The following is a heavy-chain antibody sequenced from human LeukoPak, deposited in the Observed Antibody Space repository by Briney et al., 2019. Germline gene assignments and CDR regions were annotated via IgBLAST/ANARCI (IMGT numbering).Heavy chain of an antibody. CDR2: IYYTGRT. D-gene: IGHD6-19*01. Sequence: SETLSLTCTVSGGSISSGGYFWSWIRQLPGKGLECIGYIYYTGRTYYNPSLKSRVTISVDTSKNQFSLKLSSVTAADTAVYYCARRKWLEDAFDIWGQGTMVTVSS. V-gene: IGHV4-30-4*08. CDR3: ARRKWLEDAFDI. CDR1: GGSISSGGYF. J-gene: IGHJ3*02.